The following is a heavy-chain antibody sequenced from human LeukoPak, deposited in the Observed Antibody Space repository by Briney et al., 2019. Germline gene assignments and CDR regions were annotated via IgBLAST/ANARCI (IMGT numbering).Heavy chain of an antibody. CDR2: INAGNGNT. V-gene: IGHV1-3*01. CDR1: GYTFTSYY. J-gene: IGHJ6*02. D-gene: IGHD2-2*03. Sequence: ASVKVSCKASGYTFTSYYMHWVRQAPGQRLEWMGWINAGNGNTKYSQKFQGRVTITRDTSASTAYMELSSLRSEDTAAYYCARDLAGYCSSTSCYDLYYYYGMDVWGQGTTVTVSS. CDR3: ARDLAGYCSSTSCYDLYYYYGMDV.